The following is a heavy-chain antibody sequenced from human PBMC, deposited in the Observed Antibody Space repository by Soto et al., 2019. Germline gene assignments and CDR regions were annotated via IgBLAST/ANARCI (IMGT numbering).Heavy chain of an antibody. CDR1: GGSISSIDYF. V-gene: IGHV4-30-4*01. Sequence: SETLSLTCSVSGGSISSIDYFWRWIRQPPGKGLERIGFIYHTGTTYYNPSLRSRVTISIDTSKSQFSMKLNSVTAADTAVYYCARVMAAMQNWLDPWGQGTLVTVSS. J-gene: IGHJ5*02. CDR2: IYHTGTT. D-gene: IGHD2-2*01. CDR3: ARVMAAMQNWLDP.